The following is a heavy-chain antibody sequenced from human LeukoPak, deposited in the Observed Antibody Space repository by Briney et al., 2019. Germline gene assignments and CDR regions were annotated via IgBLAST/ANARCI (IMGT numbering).Heavy chain of an antibody. CDR2: INPSGGST. CDR1: GYTFTSYY. D-gene: IGHD4-17*01. V-gene: IGHV1-46*01. J-gene: IGHJ4*02. CDR3: ARAFSYGDYFDY. Sequence: GASAKVSCKXSGYTFTSYYMHWVRQTPGQGLEWMGIINPSGGSTSYAQKFQGRVTMTRDTSTSTVYMELSSLRSEDTAVYYCARAFSYGDYFDYWGQGTLVTVSS.